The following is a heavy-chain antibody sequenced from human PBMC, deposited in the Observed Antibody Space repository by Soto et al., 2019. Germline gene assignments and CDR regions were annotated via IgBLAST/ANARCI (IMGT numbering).Heavy chain of an antibody. CDR1: GGTFSSYS. CDR3: ARDGGRHSGGIDY. CDR2: IIPIVGTA. J-gene: IGHJ4*02. V-gene: IGHV1-69*01. D-gene: IGHD1-26*01. Sequence: QVQLVQSGAEVKKPGSSVKVSCKASGGTFSSYSINWVRQAPGQGLEWMGEIIPIVGTANYAQKFQGRVTINADESTSTAYMELSSLRSEDTAVYYCARDGGRHSGGIDYWGQGTLVTVSS.